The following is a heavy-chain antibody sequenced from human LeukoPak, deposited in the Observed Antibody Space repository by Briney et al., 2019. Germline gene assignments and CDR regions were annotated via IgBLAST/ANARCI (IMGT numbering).Heavy chain of an antibody. J-gene: IGHJ3*02. CDR3: VRMWEPESGGRAFDI. D-gene: IGHD1-14*01. CDR2: INPSGGGT. Sequence: GASVKVSCKASGYSFTRYYILRVRQAPGQGLEWMAIINPSGGGTSYAQKFQGRVTLTRDTSTSTVYMELSSLRSEDTAVYYCVRMWEPESGGRAFDIWGQGTMVTVSS. V-gene: IGHV1-46*01. CDR1: GYSFTRYY.